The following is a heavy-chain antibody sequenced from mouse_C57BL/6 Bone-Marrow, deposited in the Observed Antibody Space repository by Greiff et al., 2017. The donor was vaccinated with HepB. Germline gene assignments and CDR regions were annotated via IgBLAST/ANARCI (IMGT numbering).Heavy chain of an antibody. Sequence: VQLQQSGAELVKPGASVKLSCKASGYTFTSYWMQWVKQRPGQGLEWIGEIDPSDSYTNYNQKFKGKATLTVDTSSSTAYMQLSSLTSEDSAVYYCARELPLDYWGQGTTLTVSS. J-gene: IGHJ2*01. CDR1: GYTFTSYW. CDR3: ARELPLDY. V-gene: IGHV1-50*01. CDR2: IDPSDSYT. D-gene: IGHD2-1*01.